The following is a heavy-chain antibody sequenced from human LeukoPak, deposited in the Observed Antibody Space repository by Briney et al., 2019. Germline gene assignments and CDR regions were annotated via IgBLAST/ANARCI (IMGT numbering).Heavy chain of an antibody. CDR3: AGGRYSSTSCADAFDI. D-gene: IGHD2-2*01. V-gene: IGHV4-39*01. CDR2: IYYSGST. J-gene: IGHJ3*02. CDR1: GGSISSSSYY. Sequence: SETLSLTCTVSGGSISSSSYYWGWIRQPPGKGLEWIGSIYYSGSTYYNPSLKSRVTISVDTSKNQFSLKLSSVTAADTAVYYCAGGRYSSTSCADAFDIWGQGTMVTVSS.